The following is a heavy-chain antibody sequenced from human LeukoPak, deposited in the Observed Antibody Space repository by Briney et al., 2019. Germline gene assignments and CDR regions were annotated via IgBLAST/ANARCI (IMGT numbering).Heavy chain of an antibody. D-gene: IGHD6-19*01. CDR1: GYIFTSYW. V-gene: IGHV5-51*01. CDR2: VFPGDSDT. Sequence: GAPLNISCKCSGYIFTSYWIGWVRQMPGKGLGGVGIVFPGDSDTRYSPSFQGEVTISADKSISTAYLQWSSLQASDTAMYYCARLDGSGWSNYYYYYGMDVWGQGTTVTVSS. J-gene: IGHJ6*02. CDR3: ARLDGSGWSNYYYYYGMDV.